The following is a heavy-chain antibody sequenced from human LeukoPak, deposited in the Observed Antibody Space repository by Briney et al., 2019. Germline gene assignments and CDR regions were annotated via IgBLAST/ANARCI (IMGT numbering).Heavy chain of an antibody. Sequence: GGSLRLSCAASGFTFDDYAMHWVRQAPGKGLEWVSGISWNSGSIGYADSVKGRFTISRDNAKNSLYLQMNSLRAEDTALYYCAKDGEGGSGWYRYFQHWGQGTLVTVSS. V-gene: IGHV3-9*01. J-gene: IGHJ1*01. D-gene: IGHD6-19*01. CDR1: GFTFDDYA. CDR3: AKDGEGGSGWYRYFQH. CDR2: ISWNSGSI.